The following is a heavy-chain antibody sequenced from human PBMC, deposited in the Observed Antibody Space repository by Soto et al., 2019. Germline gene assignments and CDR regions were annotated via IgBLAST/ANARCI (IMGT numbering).Heavy chain of an antibody. CDR1: GFSFSNAW. CDR3: TTVFLLPRGLGSSVF. CDR2: VKSRPDGGTT. J-gene: IGHJ4*02. D-gene: IGHD6-25*01. Sequence: EGQLEQSGGGLVRSGGSLRLSCVASGFSFSNAWMTWVRQAPGKGLEWVGRVKSRPDGGTTDYASPVRGRLTITREDSKSRVDLQMHSRKGEDTGVDYCTTVFLLPRGLGSSVFWGQGARVSVSS. V-gene: IGHV3-15*01.